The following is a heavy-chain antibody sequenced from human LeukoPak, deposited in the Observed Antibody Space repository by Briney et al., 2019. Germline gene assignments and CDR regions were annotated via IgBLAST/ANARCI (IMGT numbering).Heavy chain of an antibody. CDR1: GFIFNNYA. V-gene: IGHV3-30*04. J-gene: IGHJ3*01. CDR2: ISYDGSEK. Sequence: GGSLRLSCAASGFIFNNYALHWVRQAPGKGLEWVAFISYDGSEKHYADSVKGRFTVSRDNTLYLQMDSLRVEDTAIYYCARQVVVAAQAALDLWGQGTVVTVSS. D-gene: IGHD2-15*01. CDR3: ARQVVVAAQAALDL.